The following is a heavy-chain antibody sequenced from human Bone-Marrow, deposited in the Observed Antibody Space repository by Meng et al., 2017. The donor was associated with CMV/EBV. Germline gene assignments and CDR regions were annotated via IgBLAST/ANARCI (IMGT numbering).Heavy chain of an antibody. Sequence: SQTLSLTCAISGDSVSSNSAAWNWIRQSPSRGLEWLGRTYYRSKWYNDYAVSVKSRITINPDTSKNQFSLQLNSVTPEDTAVYYCARGDYYDRNEGYYFDYWGQGTLVSVSS. CDR1: GDSVSSNSAA. V-gene: IGHV6-1*01. J-gene: IGHJ4*02. D-gene: IGHD3-22*01. CDR3: ARGDYYDRNEGYYFDY. CDR2: TYYRSKWYN.